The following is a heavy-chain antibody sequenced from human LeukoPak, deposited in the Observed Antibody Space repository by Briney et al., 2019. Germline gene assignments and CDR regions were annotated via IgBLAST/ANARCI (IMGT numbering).Heavy chain of an antibody. CDR2: ISSSSSTI. V-gene: IGHV3-48*01. Sequence: GGSLRLSCAASGFTFSSYSMNWVRQAPGKGLEWVSYISSSSSTIYYADSVKGRFTISRDNAKNSLSLQMNGLRVEDTAVYYCARAGSFWHYVYWGQGTLVTVSS. CDR3: ARAGSFWHYVY. J-gene: IGHJ4*02. D-gene: IGHD1-7*01. CDR1: GFTFSSYS.